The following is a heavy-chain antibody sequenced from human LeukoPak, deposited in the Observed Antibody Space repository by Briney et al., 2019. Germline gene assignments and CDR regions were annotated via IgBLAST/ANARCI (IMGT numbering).Heavy chain of an antibody. CDR3: ARERPASRDGYNALEH. J-gene: IGHJ1*01. CDR2: ISINGGST. V-gene: IGHV3-64*01. D-gene: IGHD5-24*01. CDR1: GFTFSSYA. Sequence: PGGSLRLSCEASGFTFSSYAMHWVRQAPGKGLEYVSAISINGGSTYYANSVKGRFTISRDNSKNTLYLQMGSLRAEDMAVYYCARERPASRDGYNALEHWGQGTLVTVSS.